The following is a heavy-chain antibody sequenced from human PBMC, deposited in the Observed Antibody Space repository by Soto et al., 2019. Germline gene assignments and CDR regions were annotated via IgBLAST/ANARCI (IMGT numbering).Heavy chain of an antibody. CDR2: IYSGGST. J-gene: IGHJ2*01. Sequence: EVQLVDSGGGLVQPGGSLRLSCAASGFTVSSNYMSWVRQAPGKALEWVSLIYSGGSTYYADSVEGRFTISRDNSKNTLHLQMDSLSAEDTAVYCCARAGGRTGRASWYSVLWGRGTLVTVSS. D-gene: IGHD3-16*01. CDR1: GFTVSSNY. CDR3: ARAGGRTGRASWYSVL. V-gene: IGHV3-66*01.